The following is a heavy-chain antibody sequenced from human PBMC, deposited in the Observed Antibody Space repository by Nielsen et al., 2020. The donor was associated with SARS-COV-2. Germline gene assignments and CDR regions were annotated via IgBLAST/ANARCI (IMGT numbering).Heavy chain of an antibody. Sequence: GGSLRLSCAASGFTFDDYAMHWVRQAPGKGLEWVAVIWYDGSNKYYADSVKGRFTISRDNSKNTLYLQMNSLRAEDTAVYYCAREGAGTDYYYGMDVWGQGTTVTVSS. CDR1: GFTFDDYA. V-gene: IGHV3-33*08. CDR3: AREGAGTDYYYGMDV. J-gene: IGHJ6*02. D-gene: IGHD6-19*01. CDR2: IWYDGSNK.